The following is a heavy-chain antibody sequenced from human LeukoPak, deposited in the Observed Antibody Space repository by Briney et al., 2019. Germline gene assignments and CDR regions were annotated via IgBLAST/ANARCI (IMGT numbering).Heavy chain of an antibody. J-gene: IGHJ4*02. Sequence: HTGGSLRLSCAASGFTFEDYTMHWVRQAPGKGLEWVSGITWDSGTIGYADFVTGRFTISRDNAKSSLYPQLNSLRAEDTAFYYCAKGNWGTPFDYWGQGTLVTVSS. CDR2: ITWDSGTI. CDR3: AKGNWGTPFDY. D-gene: IGHD7-27*01. CDR1: GFTFEDYT. V-gene: IGHV3-9*01.